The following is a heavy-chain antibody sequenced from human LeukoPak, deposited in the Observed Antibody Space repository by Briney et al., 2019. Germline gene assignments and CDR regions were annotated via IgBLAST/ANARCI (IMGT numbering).Heavy chain of an antibody. D-gene: IGHD2-2*01. CDR1: GYTFTDYY. Sequence: ASVKVSCKASGYTFTDYYMHWVRQAPGQGLEWMGIIDPGGGSTNYAQKFQGRVTMTRDTSTSTVYMELSSLRSDDTAVYYCARGGCTSTSCYDYWGQGSLVTVSS. CDR3: ARGGCTSTSCYDY. V-gene: IGHV1-46*01. J-gene: IGHJ4*02. CDR2: IDPGGGST.